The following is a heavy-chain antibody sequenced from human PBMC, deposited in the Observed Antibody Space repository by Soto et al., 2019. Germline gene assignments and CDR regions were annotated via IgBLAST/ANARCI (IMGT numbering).Heavy chain of an antibody. CDR1: GFTFSSYA. D-gene: IGHD1-26*01. Sequence: GGSLRLSCAASGFTFSSYAMSWVRQAPGKGLEWVSAISGSGGSTYYADSVKGRFTISRDNSKNTLYLQMNSLRAEDTAVYYCARVPGIVGAIEKHYYGMDVWGQGTTVTVSS. CDR3: ARVPGIVGAIEKHYYGMDV. V-gene: IGHV3-23*01. J-gene: IGHJ6*02. CDR2: ISGSGGST.